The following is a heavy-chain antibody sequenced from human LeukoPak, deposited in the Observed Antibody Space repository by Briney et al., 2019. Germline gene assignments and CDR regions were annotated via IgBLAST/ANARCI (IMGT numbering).Heavy chain of an antibody. CDR3: ARGKTTYYYYGMDV. CDR2: ISSSGSTI. J-gene: IGHJ6*02. CDR1: GFTFSNYN. V-gene: IGHV3-48*04. Sequence: PGGSLRLSCAASGFTFSNYNMNWVRQAPGKGLEWVSYISSSGSTIYYADSVKGRFTISRDDAKNSLYLQMNSLRAEDTAVYYCARGKTTYYYYGMDVWGQGTTVTVSS. D-gene: IGHD4-17*01.